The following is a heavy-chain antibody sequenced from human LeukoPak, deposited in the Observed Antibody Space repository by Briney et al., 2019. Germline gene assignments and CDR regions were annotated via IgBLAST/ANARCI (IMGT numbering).Heavy chain of an antibody. Sequence: GGSLRLSCAASGFIFNHHAMHWVRQAPGKGLEWVAVIWSDKSNRFYADSARGRFTISRDDSRKTVYLQMERMAAEDTAIYYCAKDAQRGFDYSNSLENWGQGALVTVAS. V-gene: IGHV3-33*06. CDR3: AKDAQRGFDYSNSLEN. D-gene: IGHD4-11*01. CDR1: GFIFNHHA. J-gene: IGHJ4*02. CDR2: IWSDKSNR.